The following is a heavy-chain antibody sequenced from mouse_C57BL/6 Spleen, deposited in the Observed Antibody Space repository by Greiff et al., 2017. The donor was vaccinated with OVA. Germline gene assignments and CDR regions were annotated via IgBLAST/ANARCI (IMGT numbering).Heavy chain of an antibody. Sequence: VKLMESGPELVKPGASVKISCKASGYAFSSSWMNWVKQRPGKGLEWIGRIYPGDGDTNYNGKFKGKATLTADKSSSTAYMQFSSLTSEDSAIYYCARRGITTVVDPYYFDYWGQGTTLTVSS. CDR3: ARRGITTVVDPYYFDY. CDR1: GYAFSSSW. D-gene: IGHD1-1*01. J-gene: IGHJ2*01. V-gene: IGHV1-82*01. CDR2: IYPGDGDT.